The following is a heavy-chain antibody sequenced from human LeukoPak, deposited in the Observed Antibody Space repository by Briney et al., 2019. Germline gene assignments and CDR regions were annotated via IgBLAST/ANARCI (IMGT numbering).Heavy chain of an antibody. J-gene: IGHJ3*02. CDR3: AKGSSGWSTDAFDI. V-gene: IGHV3-9*01. CDR2: INWNTNST. CDR1: GFTFDDYA. Sequence: GRSPRLSCAASGFTFDDYAMHWVRQAPGKGLEWVSGINWNTNSTKYADSVKGRFTISRDNAKNSLYLQMNSLRAEDTALYYCAKGSSGWSTDAFDIWGQGTMVTVSS. D-gene: IGHD6-13*01.